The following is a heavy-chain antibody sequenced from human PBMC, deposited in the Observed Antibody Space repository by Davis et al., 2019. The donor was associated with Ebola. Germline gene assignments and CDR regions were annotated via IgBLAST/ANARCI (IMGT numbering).Heavy chain of an antibody. CDR1: GGSFSGYY. Sequence: GSLRLSCAVYGGSFSGYYWSWIRQPPGKGLEWIATIRSSGTTYYSPSLKSRLTISIDTSNNQFSLRVTSMTAEDTAVYYCARLPDADYWGQGTLVTVSS. CDR3: ARLPDADY. V-gene: IGHV4-34*01. J-gene: IGHJ4*02. CDR2: IRSSGTT.